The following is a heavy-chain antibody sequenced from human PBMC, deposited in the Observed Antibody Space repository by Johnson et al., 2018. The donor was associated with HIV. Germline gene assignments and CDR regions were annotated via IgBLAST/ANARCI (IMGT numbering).Heavy chain of an antibody. J-gene: IGHJ3*02. CDR3: VRVGAYCGDVCYSGVDAFDI. CDR2: INWNGANT. CDR1: GFTFNDYG. Sequence: VQLVESGGGVLRLGGSLRLSCATSGFTFNDYGMTWVRQVPGKGLEWVSEINWNGANTGYLDSVKGRFIISRDNAKKSLYLHMNSLRVDDTALYYCVRVGAYCGDVCYSGVDAFDIGGQETMVTVS. V-gene: IGHV3-20*04. D-gene: IGHD2-21*02.